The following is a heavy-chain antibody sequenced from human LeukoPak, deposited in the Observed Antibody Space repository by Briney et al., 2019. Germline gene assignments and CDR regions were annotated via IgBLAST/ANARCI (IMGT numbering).Heavy chain of an antibody. D-gene: IGHD1-26*01. Sequence: ASVKVSCKVSGYTLTELSMHWVRQAPGKGLEWEGGFDPEDGETIYAQKFQGRVTMTEDTSTDTAYMELSSLRSEDTAVYYCATSLGATPHFDYWGQGTLVTVSS. J-gene: IGHJ4*02. CDR2: FDPEDGET. CDR3: ATSLGATPHFDY. CDR1: GYTLTELS. V-gene: IGHV1-24*01.